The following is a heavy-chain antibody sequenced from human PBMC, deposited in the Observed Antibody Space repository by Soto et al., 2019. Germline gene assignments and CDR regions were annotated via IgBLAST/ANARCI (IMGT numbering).Heavy chain of an antibody. V-gene: IGHV4-34*01. J-gene: IGHJ6*02. Sequence: PSETLSLTCAVYGGPFSDYHWSWIRQPPGKGLEWIGEINHGGSTKYNPSLKSRVTISKDTSKKRVSLKLTSVTAADTAVYYCARVSVTTFGAVMGHYYYAMDVWGQGTTVTVSS. CDR1: GGPFSDYH. D-gene: IGHD3-3*01. CDR2: INHGGST. CDR3: ARVSVTTFGAVMGHYYYAMDV.